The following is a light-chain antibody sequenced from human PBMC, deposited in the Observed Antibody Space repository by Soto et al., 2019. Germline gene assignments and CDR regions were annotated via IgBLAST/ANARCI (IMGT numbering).Light chain of an antibody. Sequence: DIQVTQSPSSLSASVGDRVTITCRASRSVSTWLAWYHQKPGSAPRLLIYEGSILQSGVPSRFSGSGSGTEFTLTISSLQPDDLRTYCCQQYDSYGVTFGQGTRLEIK. V-gene: IGKV1-5*03. CDR2: EGS. CDR3: QQYDSYGVT. J-gene: IGKJ2*01. CDR1: RSVSTW.